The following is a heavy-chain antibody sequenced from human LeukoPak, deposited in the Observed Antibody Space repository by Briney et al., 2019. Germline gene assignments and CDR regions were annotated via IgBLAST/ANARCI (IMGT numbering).Heavy chain of an antibody. CDR3: ARQRGYCSGGTCYRTPHFDY. V-gene: IGHV4-39*01. J-gene: IGHJ4*02. CDR2: IYYSGTT. D-gene: IGHD2-15*01. CDR1: GGSISTSTSHS. Sequence: SETLSLTCTVSGGSISTSTSHSWGWIRQPPGKALEWIGSIYYSGTTYHNPSLKSRITISVDTSKNYFALKLSSVTAADTAVYYCARQRGYCSGGTCYRTPHFDYWGQGTLVTVSS.